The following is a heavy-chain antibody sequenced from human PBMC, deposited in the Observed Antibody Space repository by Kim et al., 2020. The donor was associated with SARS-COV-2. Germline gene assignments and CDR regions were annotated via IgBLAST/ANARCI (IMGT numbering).Heavy chain of an antibody. Sequence: GGSLRLSCAASGFTFSSYEMNWVRQAPGKGLEWVSYISSSGSTIYYADSVKGRFTIPRDNAKNSLYLQMNSLRAEDTAVYYCAGRWYGGVDYWGQGTLVTVSS. J-gene: IGHJ4*02. CDR3: AGRWYGGVDY. CDR2: ISSSGSTI. D-gene: IGHD6-13*01. V-gene: IGHV3-48*03. CDR1: GFTFSSYE.